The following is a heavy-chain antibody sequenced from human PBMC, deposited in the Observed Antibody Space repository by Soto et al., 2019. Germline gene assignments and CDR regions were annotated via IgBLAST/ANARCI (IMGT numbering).Heavy chain of an antibody. J-gene: IGHJ4*02. D-gene: IGHD4-17*01. CDR2: ISHSGST. CDR3: TRNGDWNFDY. Sequence: QVQLQESGPGLVKPSGTLSLTCAVSGGSISGGQWWSWVRQHPGKGLEWIGEISHSGSTGYNPSLKSRVTLSVDTSKNQFSLKVNSVTAADTAVYYCTRNGDWNFDYWGQGALVTVSS. V-gene: IGHV4-4*02. CDR1: GGSISGGQW.